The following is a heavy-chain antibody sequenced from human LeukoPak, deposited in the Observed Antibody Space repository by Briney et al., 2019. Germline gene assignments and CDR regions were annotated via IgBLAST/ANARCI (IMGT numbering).Heavy chain of an antibody. D-gene: IGHD4-23*01. J-gene: IGHJ6*02. V-gene: IGHV3-48*03. CDR1: GFTLSIYE. CDR2: ISSSGSTI. CDR3: ARAPTVEGGMDV. Sequence: PGGSMRPSSAASGFTLSIYEINWVRHAPGKGLEWVSYISSSGSTIYYADSVKGRFTISRDNAKKSLYLQMNSLRAKDTAVYYCARAPTVEGGMDVWGQGTTVTVSS.